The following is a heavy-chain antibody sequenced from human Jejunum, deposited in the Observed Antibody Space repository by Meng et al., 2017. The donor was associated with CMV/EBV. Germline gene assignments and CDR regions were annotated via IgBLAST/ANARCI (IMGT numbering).Heavy chain of an antibody. D-gene: IGHD5-24*01. V-gene: IGHV3-74*03. Sequence: EVQLVESGGGLVQPGGSLRLSCAASGFTFNTYFMHWVRQTPEKGLVWVSRITQDGKDTTYVDSVKGRFTISRDNANNMLYLQMNSLRAEDTAIYYCVRDKDGYSYWGQGTLVTVSS. CDR2: ITQDGKDT. CDR1: GFTFNTYF. CDR3: VRDKDGYSY. J-gene: IGHJ4*02.